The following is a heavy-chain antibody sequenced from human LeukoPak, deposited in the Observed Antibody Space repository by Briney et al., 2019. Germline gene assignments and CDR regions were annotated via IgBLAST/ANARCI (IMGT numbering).Heavy chain of an antibody. CDR2: IIPIFGTA. Sequence: SVKVSCKASGGTFSSYAISWVRQAPGQGLEWMGGIIPIFGTANYAQKFQGRVTITTDESTSTAYMELSSLRSEDTAVYYCARDRGITMVRGADYYYYYMDVWGKGTTVTVSS. V-gene: IGHV1-69*05. D-gene: IGHD3-10*01. CDR1: GGTFSSYA. CDR3: ARDRGITMVRGADYYYYYMDV. J-gene: IGHJ6*03.